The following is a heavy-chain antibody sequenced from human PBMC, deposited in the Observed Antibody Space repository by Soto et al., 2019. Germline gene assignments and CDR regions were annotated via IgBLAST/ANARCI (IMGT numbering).Heavy chain of an antibody. Sequence: SQTLSLTCGISGDRGSSNTAGWNWIRQSPSKGLEWLGKTYYRSKWYNEYAVSVKSRIIINPDTSKNQFSLQLSSATPEDTAVYYCARAAIAVTGLNIFDIWGQGTMVTVSS. CDR1: GDRGSSNTAG. V-gene: IGHV6-1*01. D-gene: IGHD6-19*01. CDR2: TYYRSKWYN. J-gene: IGHJ3*02. CDR3: ARAAIAVTGLNIFDI.